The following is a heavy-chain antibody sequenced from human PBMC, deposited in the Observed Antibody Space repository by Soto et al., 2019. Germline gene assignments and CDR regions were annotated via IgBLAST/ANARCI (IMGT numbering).Heavy chain of an antibody. V-gene: IGHV3-66*01. CDR2: IYSGGAT. J-gene: IGHJ6*02. CDR1: GFDVSTNH. Sequence: EVQLVESGGGLVQPGGSLRLSCAVSGFDVSTNHMTWVRQAPGKGLEWVSIIYSGGATDYAASVKGRLTISRDNSENTLHLQMNRLRGEDTAKYYWVRNYGAVWGQGTTVIVSS. CDR3: VRNYGAV. D-gene: IGHD3-16*01.